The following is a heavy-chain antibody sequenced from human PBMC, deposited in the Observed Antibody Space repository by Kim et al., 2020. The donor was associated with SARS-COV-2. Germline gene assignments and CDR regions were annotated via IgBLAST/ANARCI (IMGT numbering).Heavy chain of an antibody. CDR2: ISYSGNS. J-gene: IGHJ4*02. CDR3: ARGQPLDY. V-gene: IGHV4-31*03. CDR1: GGSIRSGGKF. D-gene: IGHD2-2*01. Sequence: SETLSLTCSVSGGSIRSGGKFWTWIRQHPAKGLEWIGYISYSGNSHYSPSLRSRVSISLQTSENQFSLELTSVTAADTAVYYCARGQPLDYWGQGSRVT.